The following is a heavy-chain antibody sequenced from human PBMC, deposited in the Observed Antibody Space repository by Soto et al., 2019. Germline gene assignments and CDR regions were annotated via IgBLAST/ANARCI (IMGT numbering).Heavy chain of an antibody. J-gene: IGHJ1*01. CDR2: ISNDGSST. CDR1: GFTFSSYG. CDR3: ARLPNKSPQN. V-gene: IGHV3-74*01. Sequence: EVQLVESGGGLVQPVGSLRLSCVASGFTFSSYGMHWVRQAPGKGLVWVSSISNDGSSTSYADPVKGRFTISRDNAKNTLYLQMNSLRAEDTAVYYCARLPNKSPQNWGQGTLVIVSP.